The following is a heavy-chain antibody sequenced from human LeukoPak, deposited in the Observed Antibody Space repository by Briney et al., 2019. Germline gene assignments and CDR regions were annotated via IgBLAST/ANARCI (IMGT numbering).Heavy chain of an antibody. J-gene: IGHJ4*02. CDR3: ARGLGIAVAGTFAY. CDR1: GYTFTSYD. Sequence: ASVKVSCKASGYTFTSYDINWVRRATGQGLEWMGWMNPNSGNTGYAQKFQGRVTMTRNTSISTAYMELSSLRSEDTAVYYCARGLGIAVAGTFAYWGQGTLATVSS. V-gene: IGHV1-8*01. CDR2: MNPNSGNT. D-gene: IGHD6-19*01.